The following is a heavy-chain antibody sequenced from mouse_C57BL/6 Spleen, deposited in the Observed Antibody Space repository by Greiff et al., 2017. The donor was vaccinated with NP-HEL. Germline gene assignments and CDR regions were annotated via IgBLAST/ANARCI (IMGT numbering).Heavy chain of an antibody. CDR1: GYSITSGYY. V-gene: IGHV3-6*01. J-gene: IGHJ2*01. Sequence: EVQLQQSGPGLVKPSQSLSLTCSVTGYSITSGYYWNWLRQFPGNNLEWMGYISYDGSNNYNPSLKNRISITRDTSKNQFFLKLNAVTTEDTATYYCARGLRPYYFDYWGQGTTLTVSS. D-gene: IGHD3-2*02. CDR3: ARGLRPYYFDY. CDR2: ISYDGSN.